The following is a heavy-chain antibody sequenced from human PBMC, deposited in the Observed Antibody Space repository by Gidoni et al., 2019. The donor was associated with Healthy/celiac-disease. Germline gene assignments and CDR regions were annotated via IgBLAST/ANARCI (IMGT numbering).Heavy chain of an antibody. Sequence: EVQLVESGGGLVQPGRSLRLSCAASGFTFDDYAMHWVRQAPGKGLEWVSGISWNSGSIGYADSVKGRFTISRDNAKNSVYLQMNSLRAEDTALYYCAKDIYDFWSFGGFDYWGQGTLVTVSS. CDR3: AKDIYDFWSFGGFDY. CDR1: GFTFDDYA. J-gene: IGHJ4*02. D-gene: IGHD3-3*01. CDR2: ISWNSGSI. V-gene: IGHV3-9*01.